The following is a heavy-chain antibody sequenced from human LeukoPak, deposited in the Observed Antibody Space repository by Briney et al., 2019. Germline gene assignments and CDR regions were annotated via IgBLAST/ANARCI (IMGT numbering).Heavy chain of an antibody. CDR3: AKARDSSGYYYFDQ. CDR2: ITWNSGSI. Sequence: PGGSLRLSCAASGFTFDDYAMHWVRQAPGKGLEWVSGITWNSGSIGYADSVKGRFTISRDNAKSSLYLQMNSLRADDMALYYCAKARDSSGYYYFDQWGQGTLVTVSS. CDR1: GFTFDDYA. J-gene: IGHJ4*02. D-gene: IGHD3-22*01. V-gene: IGHV3-9*03.